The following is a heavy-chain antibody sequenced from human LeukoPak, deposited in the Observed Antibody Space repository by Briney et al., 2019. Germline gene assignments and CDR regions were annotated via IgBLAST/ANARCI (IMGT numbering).Heavy chain of an antibody. CDR2: ISAYNGNT. CDR3: ARFSEYYHSSVHYLDY. J-gene: IGHJ4*02. V-gene: IGHV1-18*01. Sequence: ASVKVSCKASGYTFTSYGISWVRQAPGQGLEWMGWISAYNGNTNYAQKLQGRVTMTTDTSTSTAYMELRSLRSDDTAVYYCARFSEYYHSSVHYLDYWGQGTLVSVSS. D-gene: IGHD3-22*01. CDR1: GYTFTSYG.